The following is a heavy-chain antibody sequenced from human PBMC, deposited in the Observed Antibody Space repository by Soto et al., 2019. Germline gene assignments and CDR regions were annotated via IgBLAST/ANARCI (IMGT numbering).Heavy chain of an antibody. Sequence: PSETLSLTCAVYGGSFSGYYWSWIRQPPGKGLEWIGEINHSGSTNYNPSLKSRVTISVDTSKNQFSLKLSSVTAADTAVYYCAIRTQSSGYYSIDYWGQGTLVTVSS. V-gene: IGHV4-34*01. CDR1: GGSFSGYY. CDR3: AIRTQSSGYYSIDY. CDR2: INHSGST. D-gene: IGHD3-22*01. J-gene: IGHJ4*02.